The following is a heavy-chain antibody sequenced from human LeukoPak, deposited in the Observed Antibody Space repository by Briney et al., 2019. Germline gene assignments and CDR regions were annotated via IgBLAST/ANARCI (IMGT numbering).Heavy chain of an antibody. J-gene: IGHJ4*02. CDR3: ARHGYSYGPTDY. Sequence: PSETLSLTCTVSGGSISSYYWSWIRQPPGKGLEWIGYIYYSGSTNYNPSLKSRVTTSVDTSKNQFSLKLSSVTAADTAVYYCARHGYSYGPTDYWGQGTLVTVSS. CDR1: GGSISSYY. V-gene: IGHV4-59*08. CDR2: IYYSGST. D-gene: IGHD5-18*01.